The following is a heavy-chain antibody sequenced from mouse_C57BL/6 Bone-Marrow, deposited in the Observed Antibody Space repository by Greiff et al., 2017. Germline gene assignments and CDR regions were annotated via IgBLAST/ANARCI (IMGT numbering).Heavy chain of an antibody. V-gene: IGHV5-9*01. CDR1: GFTFSSYT. J-gene: IGHJ2*01. D-gene: IGHD2-10*01. CDR2: ISGGGGNT. CDR3: ARRLPHYFDY. Sequence: EVMLVESGGGLVKPGGSLKLSCAASGFTFSSYTMSWVRQTPEKRLEWVATISGGGGNTYYPDSVKGRFTISRDNAKNTLYLQMSSLRSEDTALYYCARRLPHYFDYWGQGTTLTVSS.